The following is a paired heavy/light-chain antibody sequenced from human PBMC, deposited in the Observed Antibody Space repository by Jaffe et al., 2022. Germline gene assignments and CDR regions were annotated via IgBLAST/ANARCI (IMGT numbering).Light chain of an antibody. CDR3: QQYKSHSPLT. V-gene: IGKV1-5*03. CDR1: QNISSW. Sequence: DIQMTQSPSTLSASVGDRVTITCRASQNISSWLAWYQQKPGKAPKVLIYRASSLESGVPSRFSGSGSGTEFTLTISSLQPDDFATYYCQQYKSHSPLTFGGGTQV. CDR2: RAS. J-gene: IGKJ4*01.
Heavy chain of an antibody. CDR1: GFTFNSYS. CDR2: ISSISSTI. D-gene: IGHD2-15*01. V-gene: IGHV3-48*01. J-gene: IGHJ2*01. CDR3: ARDQSYCSGGTCYPYWYFDV. Sequence: EVQLVESGGGLVQPGGSLRLSCVASGFTFNSYSMNWVRQAPGKGLEWISYISSISSTIYYADSVKGRFTISRDNARNALYLQMNTLRAEDTAVYYCARDQSYCSGGTCYPYWYFDVWGRGTLVTVSS.